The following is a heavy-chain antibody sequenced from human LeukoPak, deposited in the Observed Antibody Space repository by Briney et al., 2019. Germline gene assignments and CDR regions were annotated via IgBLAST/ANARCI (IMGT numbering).Heavy chain of an antibody. D-gene: IGHD3-16*01. CDR1: GYSLGKNYY. J-gene: IGHJ4*02. V-gene: IGHV4-38-2*01. CDR3: ARYDSRGSASTRFDY. CDR2: IYGTGST. Sequence: SETLSLTCAVSGYSLGKNYYGGWIRQPPGKGLEWIGRIYGTGSTSYNPSLMNRVTMSVDTSKNHFSLKLTSVTAADTAVYYCARYDSRGSASTRFDYWGQGILVTISS.